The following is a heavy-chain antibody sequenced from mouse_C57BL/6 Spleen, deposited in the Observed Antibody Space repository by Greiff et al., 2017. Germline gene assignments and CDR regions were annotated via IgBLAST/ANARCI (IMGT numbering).Heavy chain of an antibody. Sequence: VQLKESGAELVRPGASVKLSCTASGFNITDYYMHWVKQRPEQGLEWIGRIDPSDGDTDYAPKFKGKATMTADTSSNTAYLQLSSLTSEDAAVYYCTTSRLGHGDWFAYWGQGTMVTVSA. J-gene: IGHJ3*01. CDR1: GFNITDYY. CDR2: IDPSDGDT. V-gene: IGHV14-1*01. CDR3: TTSRLGHGDWFAY. D-gene: IGHD4-1*01.